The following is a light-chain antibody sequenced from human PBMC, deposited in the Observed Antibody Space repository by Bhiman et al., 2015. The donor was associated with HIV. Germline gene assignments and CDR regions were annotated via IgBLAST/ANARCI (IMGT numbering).Light chain of an antibody. CDR1: KLGDKY. CDR2: EDT. V-gene: IGLV3-1*01. J-gene: IGLJ2*01. Sequence: SYELTQPPSMSVSPGQTASITCSGDKLGDKYACWYQQKPGQSPVLVIYEDTKRPSGIPERISGTNSGNTATLTISGTQAMDEADYYCQAWDSSTAVVFGGGTKLTVL. CDR3: QAWDSSTAVV.